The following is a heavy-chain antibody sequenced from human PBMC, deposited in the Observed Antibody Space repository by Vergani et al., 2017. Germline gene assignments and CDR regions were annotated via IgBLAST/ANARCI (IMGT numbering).Heavy chain of an antibody. D-gene: IGHD2-2*01. V-gene: IGHV3-66*02. CDR3: AREGWSSTSCYVGDYYYYKDV. J-gene: IGHJ6*03. CDR1: GFTVSSNY. CDR2: IYSGGST. Sequence: EVQLVESGGGLVQPGGSLRLSCAASGFTVSSNYMSWVRKAPGKGLEWVSVIYSGGSTYYADSGKGRLTMSRDNCTNTLYLQMNSLRAEDTAVYYCAREGWSSTSCYVGDYYYYKDVGGKGKTV.